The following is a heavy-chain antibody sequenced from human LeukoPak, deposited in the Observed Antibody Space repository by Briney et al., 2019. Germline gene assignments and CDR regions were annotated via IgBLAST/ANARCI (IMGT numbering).Heavy chain of an antibody. V-gene: IGHV1-2*04. J-gene: IGHJ4*02. CDR1: GYTFTGYY. Sequence: ASVKVSCKASGYTFTGYYMHWVRQAPGQGLEWMGWINPNSGGTNYAQKFQGWVTMTRDTSISTAYMELSRLRSDDTAVYYCARDRYYYDSSGYPYYFDYWGQGTLVTVSS. D-gene: IGHD3-22*01. CDR2: INPNSGGT. CDR3: ARDRYYYDSSGYPYYFDY.